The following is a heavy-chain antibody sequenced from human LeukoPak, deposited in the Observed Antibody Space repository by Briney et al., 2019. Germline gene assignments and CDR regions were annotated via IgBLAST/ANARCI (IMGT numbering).Heavy chain of an antibody. CDR3: ARHGTISSEGYFDY. Sequence: SETLSLTCSVSGGSVSSYYWSWIRQSPGKGLEWIGYIHNSGRTNYNPSLKSRVTGSVDTSKNQVSLRLSSVTAADTAVYYCARHGTISSEGYFDYWGQGALVTVSS. D-gene: IGHD1-14*01. CDR2: IHNSGRT. J-gene: IGHJ4*02. V-gene: IGHV4-59*08. CDR1: GGSVSSYY.